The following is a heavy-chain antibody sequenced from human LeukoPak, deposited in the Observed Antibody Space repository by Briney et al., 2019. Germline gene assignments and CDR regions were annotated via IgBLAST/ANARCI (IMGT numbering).Heavy chain of an antibody. CDR2: ISGSGGST. D-gene: IGHD6-13*01. J-gene: IGHJ4*02. Sequence: GGSLRLSCAASGFTFSSYGMSWVRQAPGKGLEWVSAISGSGGSTYYADSVKGRFTISRDNSKNTLYLQMNSLRAEDTAVYYCAKDMRSSWYTYFFDFWGQGALVTVSS. CDR3: AKDMRSSWYTYFFDF. CDR1: GFTFSSYG. V-gene: IGHV3-23*01.